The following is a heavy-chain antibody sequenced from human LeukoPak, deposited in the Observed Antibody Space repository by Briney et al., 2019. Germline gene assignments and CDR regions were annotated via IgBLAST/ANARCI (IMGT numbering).Heavy chain of an antibody. CDR2: ISGSGGST. J-gene: IGHJ3*02. CDR3: AKRSKQQLAKGDAFDI. CDR1: GFTFSRYA. Sequence: HPGGSLRLSCAASGFTFSRYAMSWVRQAPGKGLEWVSAISGSGGSTYYADSVKGRFTISRDNSKNTLYLQMNSLRAEDTAVYYCAKRSKQQLAKGDAFDIWGQGTMVTVSS. D-gene: IGHD6-13*01. V-gene: IGHV3-23*01.